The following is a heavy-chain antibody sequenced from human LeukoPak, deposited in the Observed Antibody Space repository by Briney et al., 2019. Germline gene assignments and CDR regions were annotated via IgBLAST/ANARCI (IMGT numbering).Heavy chain of an antibody. J-gene: IGHJ6*02. CDR1: GFTFSSYT. CDR2: INGNGGST. CDR3: ATSPALPGMDV. V-gene: IGHV3-64*01. Sequence: PGGSLRLSCAASGFTFSSYTIHWVRQAPGMGLEYVSAINGNGGSTYYANSVKGRFTISRDNSKSTVYLQMDSLRAEDMAVYYCATSPALPGMDVWGQGTTVTVSS.